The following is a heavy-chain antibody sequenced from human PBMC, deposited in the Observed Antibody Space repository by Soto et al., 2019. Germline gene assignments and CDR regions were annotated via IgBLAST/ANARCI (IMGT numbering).Heavy chain of an antibody. CDR1: GGSISSGDYY. V-gene: IGHV4-30-4*01. J-gene: IGHJ5*02. CDR3: ARVLEIFGEFSSWFDP. CDR2: IYYSGST. Sequence: PSETLSLTCTVSGGSISSGDYYWSWIRQPPGKGLEWIGYIYYSGSTYYNPSLKSRVTISVDTSKNQFSLKLSSVTAADTAVYYCARVLEIFGEFSSWFDPWGQETLVTVSS. D-gene: IGHD3-10*01.